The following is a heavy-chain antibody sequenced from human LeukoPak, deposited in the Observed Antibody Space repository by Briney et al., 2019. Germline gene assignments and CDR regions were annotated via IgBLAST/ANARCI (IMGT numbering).Heavy chain of an antibody. D-gene: IGHD2/OR15-2a*01. J-gene: IGHJ4*02. CDR2: ISYDGSNK. CDR1: GFTFSSYA. Sequence: GGSLRLSCAASGFTFSSYAMHWVRQAPGKGLEWVAVISYDGSNKYYADSVKGRFTISRDNSENSLYLQMDSLTAEDTAVYYCTRKGSQWDFLVDYWGQGTRVAVSP. CDR3: TRKGSQWDFLVDY. V-gene: IGHV3-30*04.